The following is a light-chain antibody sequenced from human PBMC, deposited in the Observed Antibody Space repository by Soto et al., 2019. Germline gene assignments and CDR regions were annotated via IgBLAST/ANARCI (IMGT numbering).Light chain of an antibody. CDR3: QQLNSYPPSLT. V-gene: IGKV1-9*01. CDR2: AAS. J-gene: IGKJ4*01. CDR1: QGISSY. Sequence: IQLTQSPCSLSASVGDRVTVTCRASQGISSYLAWYQQKPGKAPKLLIYAASTLQSGVPSRFRGSGSGTDFTLTICSLQPEDFATYYCQQLNSYPPSLTFGGGTKVEIK.